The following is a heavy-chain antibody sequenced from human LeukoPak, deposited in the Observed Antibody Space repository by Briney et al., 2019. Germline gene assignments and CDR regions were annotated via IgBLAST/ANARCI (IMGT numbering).Heavy chain of an antibody. CDR3: AKGYYYDSSGYYPWGPFDY. Sequence: GGSLRLSCAASGFTFSSYWMHWVRQAPGKGLVWVSHINTDGSTTNYADSVKGRFTISRDNAKNTLYLQMNSLRAEDTAVYFCAKGYYYDSSGYYPWGPFDYWGQGTLVTVSS. V-gene: IGHV3-74*01. J-gene: IGHJ4*02. CDR1: GFTFSSYW. CDR2: INTDGSTT. D-gene: IGHD3-22*01.